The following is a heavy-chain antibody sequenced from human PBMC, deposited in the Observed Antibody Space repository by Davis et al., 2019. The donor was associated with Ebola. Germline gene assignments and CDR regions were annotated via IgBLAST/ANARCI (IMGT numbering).Heavy chain of an antibody. D-gene: IGHD6-6*01. CDR1: GYNFDIAW. J-gene: IGHJ4*02. CDR3: AELHSSSSHI. CDR2: ISGSGGTT. V-gene: IGHV3-23*01. Sequence: GESLKISCAASGYNFDIAWVSWVRQAPGKGLEWVSSISGSGGTTYYADSVRGRFTISRDNSTNTLYLQMNSLRAEDTALYYCAELHSSSSHIWGQGTLVTVSS.